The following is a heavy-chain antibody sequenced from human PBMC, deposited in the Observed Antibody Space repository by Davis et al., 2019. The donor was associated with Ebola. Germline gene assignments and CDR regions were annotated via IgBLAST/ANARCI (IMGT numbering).Heavy chain of an antibody. J-gene: IGHJ3*02. Sequence: GGSLRLSCAASGFTVSSNYMSWVRQAPGQGLEWVSAISGSGGSTYYADSVKGRFTISRDNSENTLYVQMNILRAEDTAVYYCAKGYCSGGSCTHGGAFDIWGQGTMVTVSS. CDR2: ISGSGGST. CDR3: AKGYCSGGSCTHGGAFDI. CDR1: GFTVSSNY. V-gene: IGHV3-23*01. D-gene: IGHD2-15*01.